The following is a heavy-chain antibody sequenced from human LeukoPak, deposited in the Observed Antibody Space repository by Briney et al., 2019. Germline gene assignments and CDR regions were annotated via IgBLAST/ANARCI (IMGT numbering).Heavy chain of an antibody. CDR3: ARGGYYAATDI. J-gene: IGHJ4*02. D-gene: IGHD3-3*01. V-gene: IGHV3-64*02. Sequence: QARGSLRLSCAASGLTFSSHAMHWVRQAPGKGLEYVSAIGGNTYYADSVRGRFTISRDNSKDTVYLQMGSLRPEDTAVYYCARGGYYAATDIWGQGALVTVSS. CDR1: GLTFSSHA. CDR2: IGGNT.